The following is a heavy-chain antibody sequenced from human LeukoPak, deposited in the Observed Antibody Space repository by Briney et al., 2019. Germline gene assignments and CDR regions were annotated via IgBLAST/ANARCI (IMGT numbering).Heavy chain of an antibody. CDR2: INHSGST. V-gene: IGHV4-34*01. J-gene: IGHJ4*02. CDR1: GGSFSGYY. D-gene: IGHD3-10*01. CDR3: ARGPPQLLWFGELLSVYFDY. Sequence: PSETLSLTCAVYGGSFSGYYWSWIRQPPGKGLEWIGEINHSGSTNYNPSLKSRVTISVDTSKNQFSRKLSSVTAADTAVYYCARGPPQLLWFGELLSVYFDYWGQGTLVTVSS.